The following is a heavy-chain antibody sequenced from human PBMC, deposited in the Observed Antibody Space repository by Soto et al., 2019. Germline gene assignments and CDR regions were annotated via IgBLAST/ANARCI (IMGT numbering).Heavy chain of an antibody. D-gene: IGHD2-15*01. Sequence: QVQLVESGGGVVQPGWSLRLSCAASGFTFGGYGIHWLRQAPGKGLEGVAAMSYDGGSQYYTDSVKGRFTISSDNSKNKLYLQKSSLRTEDTATYDCARGLVEVTINSAFDFWGQGTIVTVSS. CDR3: ARGLVEVTINSAFDF. J-gene: IGHJ3*01. CDR1: GFTFGGYG. V-gene: IGHV3-30-3*01. CDR2: MSYDGGSQ.